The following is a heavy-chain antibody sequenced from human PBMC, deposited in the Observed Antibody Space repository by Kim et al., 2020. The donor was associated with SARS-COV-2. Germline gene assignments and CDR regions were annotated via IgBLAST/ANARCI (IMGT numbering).Heavy chain of an antibody. CDR3: ARGVVGFSTE. D-gene: IGHD6-13*01. CDR1: NFSVINNY. Sequence: GGSLRLSCAASNFSVINNYMAWVRQRPGKGLEWISHVYPGGTTFLADSVGGRFAGSRDSSKNTLYLQMSRLRADDTAVYYCARGVVGFSTEWGRGDLVTVSS. CDR2: VYPGGTT. V-gene: IGHV3-53*01. J-gene: IGHJ4*02.